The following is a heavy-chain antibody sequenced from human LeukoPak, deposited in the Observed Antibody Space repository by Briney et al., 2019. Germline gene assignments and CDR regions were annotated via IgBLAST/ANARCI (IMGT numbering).Heavy chain of an antibody. CDR2: IKHDGSEK. Sequence: GGSLRLSCAASGFIFTGYFMSWVRQAPGKGLEWVASIKHDGSEKYYVDSVRGRFTISRDNTKNLLYLQMSNLRAEDTAVYYCATDRGWRTSGYYLYYFEYWGQGTPVTFSS. CDR3: ATDRGWRTSGYYLYYFEY. J-gene: IGHJ4*02. CDR1: GFIFTGYF. D-gene: IGHD3-3*01. V-gene: IGHV3-7*01.